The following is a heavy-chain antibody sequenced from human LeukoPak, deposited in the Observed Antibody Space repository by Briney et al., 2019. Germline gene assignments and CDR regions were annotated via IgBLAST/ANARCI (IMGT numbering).Heavy chain of an antibody. CDR1: GYTFTGYY. J-gene: IGHJ4*02. CDR2: INPNSGGT. Sequence: ASVKVSCKASGYTFTGYYMHWVRQAPGQGLEWMGRINPNSGGTNYAQKFQGRVTMTRDTSISTAYMELSRLRSDDTAVYYCARAARGIVGATTDYYFDYWGQGTLVTVSS. CDR3: ARAARGIVGATTDYYFDY. V-gene: IGHV1-2*06. D-gene: IGHD1-26*01.